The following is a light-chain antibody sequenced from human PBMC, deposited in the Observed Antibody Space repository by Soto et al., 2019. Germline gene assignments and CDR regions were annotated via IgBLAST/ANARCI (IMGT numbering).Light chain of an antibody. CDR1: QTVRNN. J-gene: IGKJ4*01. CDR2: DTS. V-gene: IGKV3-15*01. CDR3: QQYYTWPIT. Sequence: ELVLTQSPGTLSLSPGERTTLSCRASQTVRNNYLAWYQQKPGQAPTLLIYDTSNRATGIPARFSGSGSGTEFTLTISSLQSEDCAVYYCQQYYTWPITFGGGTKVDI.